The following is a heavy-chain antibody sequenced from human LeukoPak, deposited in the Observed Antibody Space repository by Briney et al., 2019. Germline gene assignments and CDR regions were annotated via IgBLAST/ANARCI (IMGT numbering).Heavy chain of an antibody. Sequence: ASVKVSCKASLGTFSSYAISWVRQAPGQGLEWMGGIIPIFGTANYAQKFQGRVTITADEPTSTAYLELSSLRSEDTAVYYCATPGVSRGSYGYWGQGTLVTVSS. CDR1: LGTFSSYA. D-gene: IGHD1-26*01. CDR2: IIPIFGTA. V-gene: IGHV1-69*13. J-gene: IGHJ4*02. CDR3: ATPGVSRGSYGY.